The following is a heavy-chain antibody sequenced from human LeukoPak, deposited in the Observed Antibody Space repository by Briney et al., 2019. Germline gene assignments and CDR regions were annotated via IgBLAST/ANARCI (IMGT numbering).Heavy chain of an antibody. CDR2: TYYRSKWSN. D-gene: IGHD1-26*01. CDR3: ASGTYYRGFDA. J-gene: IGHJ5*02. V-gene: IGHV6-1*01. CDR1: GDSFSSNSAA. Sequence: SQTLSLTCAISGDSFSSNSAAWSWIRQSPSRGLEWLGRTYYRSKWSNDYAVSVKSRITINPDTSKNQFSLQLNSVTPEDTAVYYCASGTYYRGFDAWGQGTLVTVSS.